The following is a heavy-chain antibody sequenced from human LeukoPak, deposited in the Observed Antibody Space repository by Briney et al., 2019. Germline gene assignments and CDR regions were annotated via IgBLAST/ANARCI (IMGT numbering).Heavy chain of an antibody. V-gene: IGHV1-8*01. CDR3: ARGGSHYCGSASYYTTFDY. Sequence: GASVKVSCKASGYTFTSYDINWVRQATGQGLEWMGWMNPNSGNTGYAQKFQGRVTMTRNTSISTAYMELSSLRSEDTAVYYCARGGSHYCGSASYYTTFDYWGQGTLVTVSS. J-gene: IGHJ4*02. CDR2: MNPNSGNT. CDR1: GYTFTSYD. D-gene: IGHD3-10*01.